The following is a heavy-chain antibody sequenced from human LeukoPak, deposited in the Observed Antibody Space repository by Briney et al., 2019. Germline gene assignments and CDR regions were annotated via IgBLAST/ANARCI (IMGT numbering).Heavy chain of an antibody. V-gene: IGHV4-59*08. CDR1: GGSISSYY. J-gene: IGHJ6*02. Sequence: SETLSLTCTVSGGSISSYYWSWIRQPPGKGLEWIGYIYYSGSTNYNPSLKSRVTISVDTSKNQFSLKLSSVTAADTAVYYCARLLVPTTYFYYYYGMDVWGQGTTVTVPS. CDR2: IYYSGST. D-gene: IGHD4-17*01. CDR3: ARLLVPTTYFYYYYGMDV.